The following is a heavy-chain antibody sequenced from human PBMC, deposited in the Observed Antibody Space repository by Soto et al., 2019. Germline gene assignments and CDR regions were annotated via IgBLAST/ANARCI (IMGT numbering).Heavy chain of an antibody. Sequence: ESGGGVVQPGRSLRLSCAASGFTFGTHAMHWVRQAPGKGLECVAIVSFDGSNKYYADSVKGRFTISRDNSKNTLYLQMSGLTPEDTAFYYCARDQTGITTAGGGRIDHWGQGTLVTVSS. J-gene: IGHJ4*02. CDR1: GFTFGTHA. V-gene: IGHV3-30-3*01. CDR3: ARDQTGITTAGGGRIDH. CDR2: VSFDGSNK. D-gene: IGHD6-13*01.